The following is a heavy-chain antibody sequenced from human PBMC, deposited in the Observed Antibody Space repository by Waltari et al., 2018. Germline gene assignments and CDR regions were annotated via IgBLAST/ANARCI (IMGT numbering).Heavy chain of an antibody. CDR3: ARGSLTTVDY. CDR1: GGSISSSY. V-gene: IGHV4-59*01. CDR2: IYYSGST. J-gene: IGHJ4*02. Sequence: QVQLQESGPGLVKPSETLSLTCTVSGGSISSSYWSWIRQPPGKGLEWIGYIYYSGSTNYNPSLKSRVTISVDTSKNQFSLKLSSVTAADTAVYYCARGSLTTVDYWGQGTLVTVSS. D-gene: IGHD4-4*01.